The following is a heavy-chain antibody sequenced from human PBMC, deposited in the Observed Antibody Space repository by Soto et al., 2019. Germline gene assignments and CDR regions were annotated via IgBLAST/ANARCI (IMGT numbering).Heavy chain of an antibody. D-gene: IGHD3-16*01. V-gene: IGHV3-11*06. CDR1: GFSVGDNY. CDR2: SSSSGGYT. CDR3: ARSSGRRHVFTFDYGLDV. J-gene: IGHJ6*02. Sequence: QVQLVESGGGLVEPGGSLRLSCAASGFSVGDNYMTWIRQAPGKGREWLSYSSSSGGYTNYADSVKGRFTISRDKAKNSLYLQMDSLRAEDTAVYFCARSSGRRHVFTFDYGLDVWGQGTTVTVSS.